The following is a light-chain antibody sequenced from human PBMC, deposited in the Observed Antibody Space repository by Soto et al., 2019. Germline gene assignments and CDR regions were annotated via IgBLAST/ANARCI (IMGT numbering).Light chain of an antibody. CDR1: RSNIRSNY. CDR3: AAWDDSLRGVV. V-gene: IGLV1-47*01. J-gene: IGLJ2*01. CDR2: RNN. Sequence: QSVLTQPPSASGTPGQRVPLSCSGSRSNIRSNYVFWYQHLPGTAPKLLLYRNNQRPSGVPDRFSGSKSGTSVSLAISGRRSEEETDYYCAAWDDSLRGVVFGGGTKLTVL.